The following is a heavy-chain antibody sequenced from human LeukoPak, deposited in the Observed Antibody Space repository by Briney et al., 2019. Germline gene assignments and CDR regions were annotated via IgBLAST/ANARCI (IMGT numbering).Heavy chain of an antibody. J-gene: IGHJ6*03. CDR1: GGSISSSSYY. CDR2: IYHSGST. D-gene: IGHD2-2*01. Sequence: PSETLSLTCTVSGGSISSSSYYWGWIRQPPGKGLEWIGSIYHSGSTYYNPSLNSRVTISVDTSKNQFSLKLRSVTAADTAVYYCARSLVVPAHYYYYYYMDVWGKGTTATVSS. CDR3: ARSLVVPAHYYYYYYMDV. V-gene: IGHV4-39*01.